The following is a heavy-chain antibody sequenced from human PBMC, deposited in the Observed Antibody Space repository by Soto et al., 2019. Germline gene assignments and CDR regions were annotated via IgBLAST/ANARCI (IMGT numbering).Heavy chain of an antibody. Sequence: QLQLQESGPGLVKPPETLSLTCTVSGGSISSSSYYWGWIRQPPGKGLEWIGSIFYSGSTYYNPSLKSRVTISVDTSKNQFSLKLSSVTAADTAVYYCARVTLSSSWSNNWFDPWGQGTLVTVSS. CDR2: IFYSGST. V-gene: IGHV4-39*01. CDR3: ARVTLSSSWSNNWFDP. CDR1: GGSISSSSYY. D-gene: IGHD6-13*01. J-gene: IGHJ5*02.